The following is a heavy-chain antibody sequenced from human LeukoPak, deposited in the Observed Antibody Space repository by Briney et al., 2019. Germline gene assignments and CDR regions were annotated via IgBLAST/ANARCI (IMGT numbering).Heavy chain of an antibody. D-gene: IGHD4-17*01. CDR2: ISGSGGST. J-gene: IGHJ6*02. CDR3: AKDQGYGELVRYYYYYGMDV. Sequence: GGSLRLSCAASGFTFSSYAMSWVRQAPGKGLEWVSAISGSGGSTYYADSAKGRFTISRDNSKNTLYLQMNSLRAEDTAVYYCAKDQGYGELVRYYYYYGMDVWGQGTTVTVSS. CDR1: GFTFSSYA. V-gene: IGHV3-23*01.